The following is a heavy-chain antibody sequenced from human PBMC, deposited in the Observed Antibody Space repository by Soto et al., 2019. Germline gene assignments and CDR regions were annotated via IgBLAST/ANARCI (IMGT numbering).Heavy chain of an antibody. D-gene: IGHD1-20*01. CDR2: IYYSGST. J-gene: IGHJ4*02. CDR3: ARAYDWNRWYFAY. CDR1: GGSISSYY. V-gene: IGHV4-59*01. Sequence: QVQLQESGPGLVKPSETLSLTCTVSGGSISSYYWSWIRQPPGKGLEWIGYIYYSGSTNYNPSLQSRVTISVDTSRDRVSLKLSSVTAADTAVYDCARAYDWNRWYFAYWGQGTLVTVSS.